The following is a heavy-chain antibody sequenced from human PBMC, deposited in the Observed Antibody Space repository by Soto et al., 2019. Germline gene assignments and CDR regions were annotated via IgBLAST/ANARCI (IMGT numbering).Heavy chain of an antibody. CDR2: IKSRPAGGTT. J-gene: IGHJ4*02. CDR1: GFSFIDAW. Sequence: EVQLVESGGGLVQPGGSLRLTCAASGFSFIDAWMNWVRQVPGKGLEWVGHIKSRPAGGTTVYAAPVQGRFSISSDHSKNTLYLHLNSRRTEDTALDYRVRDSPGHSRGAGDWGQGTLVTVSS. CDR3: VRDSPGHSRGAGD. V-gene: IGHV3-15*07. D-gene: IGHD6-13*01.